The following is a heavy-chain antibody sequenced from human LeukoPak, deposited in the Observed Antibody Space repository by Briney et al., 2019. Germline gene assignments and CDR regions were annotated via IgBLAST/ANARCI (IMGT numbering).Heavy chain of an antibody. J-gene: IGHJ4*02. CDR3: ANNVGIAVAGTLGY. CDR1: GFTFSSYG. D-gene: IGHD6-19*01. Sequence: QPGGSLRLSCAASGFTFSSYGMHWVRQAPGKGLEWVAVISYDGSNKYYADSVKGRFTISRDNSKNTLYLQMSSLRAEDTAVYYCANNVGIAVAGTLGYWGQGTLVTVSS. V-gene: IGHV3-30*18. CDR2: ISYDGSNK.